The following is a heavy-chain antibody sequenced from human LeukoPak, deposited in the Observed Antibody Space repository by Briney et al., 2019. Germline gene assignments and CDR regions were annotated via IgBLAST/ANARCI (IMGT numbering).Heavy chain of an antibody. CDR1: GYTFTSYD. CDR2: MNPNSGNT. J-gene: IGHJ6*03. CDR3: ARSIGDLYPPYYYYYYMDV. D-gene: IGHD4-17*01. V-gene: IGHV1-8*03. Sequence: ASVKVSCKASGYTFTSYDINWVRQATGQGLEWMGWMNPNSGNTGYAQKLQGRVTITRNTSISTAYMELSSLRSEDTAVYYCARSIGDLYPPYYYYYYMDVWGKGTTVTVSS.